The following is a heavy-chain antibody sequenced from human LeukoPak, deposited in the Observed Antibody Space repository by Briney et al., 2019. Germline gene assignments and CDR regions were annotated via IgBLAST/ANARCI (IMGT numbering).Heavy chain of an antibody. J-gene: IGHJ6*04. CDR1: GYTFTSYG. CDR2: ISAYNGNT. Sequence: ASVKVSCKASGYTFTSYGISWVRQAPGQGLEWMGWISAYNGNTNYAQKLQGRVTMTTDTSTSTAYMELRSLRSDDTAVYYCARDGDRYCSGGSCCYYYYGMDVWGKGTTVTVSS. V-gene: IGHV1-18*04. CDR3: ARDGDRYCSGGSCCYYYYGMDV. D-gene: IGHD2-15*01.